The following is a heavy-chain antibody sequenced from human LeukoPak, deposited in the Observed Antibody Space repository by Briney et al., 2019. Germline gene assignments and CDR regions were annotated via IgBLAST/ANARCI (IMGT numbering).Heavy chain of an antibody. CDR1: GFPFSGYG. Sequence: GGSLRLSCAAYGFPFSGYGMSWVRLAPGKGLEWVSGVSWNGAYTEYADSVRGRFTISRDNAKKSLYLQMNSLRVDDTALYYCARRKGPYGSGTYYDSWGQGTLVSVSS. D-gene: IGHD3-10*01. J-gene: IGHJ4*02. CDR3: ARRKGPYGSGTYYDS. V-gene: IGHV3-20*04. CDR2: VSWNGAYT.